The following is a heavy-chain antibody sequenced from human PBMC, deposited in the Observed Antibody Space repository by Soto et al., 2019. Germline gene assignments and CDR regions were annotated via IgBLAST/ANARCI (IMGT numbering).Heavy chain of an antibody. J-gene: IGHJ4*02. CDR2: IYHSGST. D-gene: IGHD4-17*01. V-gene: IGHV4-30-2*01. Sequence: PSETLSLTCAVSGGSISSGGYSWSWIRQPPGKGLEWIGYIYHSGSTYYNPSLKSRVTISVDRSKNQFSLKLSSVTAADTAVYYCARELVTVTTNRYFDYWGQGTLVTVSS. CDR3: ARELVTVTTNRYFDY. CDR1: GGSISSGGYS.